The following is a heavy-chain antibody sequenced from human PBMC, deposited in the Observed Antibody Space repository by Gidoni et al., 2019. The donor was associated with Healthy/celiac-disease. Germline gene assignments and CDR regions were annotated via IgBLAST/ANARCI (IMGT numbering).Heavy chain of an antibody. CDR3: ARARSSSWYFYYGMDV. V-gene: IGHV4-34*01. CDR2: INHSGST. D-gene: IGHD6-13*01. CDR1: GGSFSGYY. J-gene: IGHJ6*02. Sequence: QVHLQQRGAGLLKPLETLSLTCAVYGGSFSGYYWSWIRQPPGKGLEWIGEINHSGSTNYNPSIKSRVTISVDTSKNHFSLKLSSVTAADTAVYYCARARSSSWYFYYGMDVWGQGTTVTVSS.